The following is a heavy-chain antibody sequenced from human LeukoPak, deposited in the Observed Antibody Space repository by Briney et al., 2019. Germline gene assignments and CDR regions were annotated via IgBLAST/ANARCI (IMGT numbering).Heavy chain of an antibody. CDR3: VTYYVNGGGRGH. V-gene: IGHV4-61*08. CDR2: HNGDP. Sequence: SETLSLTCTVSGASVSSGGYHWSWVRQAPGKGLEWIGHNGDPSYNPPLKSRVVISIDTSRNQFSLRLNSVTAADTATYFCVTYYVNGGGRGHWGPGALVTVSS. D-gene: IGHD3-16*01. J-gene: IGHJ4*02. CDR1: GASVSSGGYH.